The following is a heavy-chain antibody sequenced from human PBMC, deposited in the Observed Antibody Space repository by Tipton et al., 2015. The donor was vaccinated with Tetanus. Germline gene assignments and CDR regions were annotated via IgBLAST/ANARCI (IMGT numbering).Heavy chain of an antibody. J-gene: IGHJ3*02. V-gene: IGHV4-59*12. CDR3: ARLSSSANDAHAFDI. Sequence: TLSLTCTVSGGSISSYYWSWIRQPPGKGPEWIGQIHSSGSTNYIPSLKSRVTISVDTSKNQFSLKLSSVTAADTAVYYCARLSSSANDAHAFDIWGQGTMVTVSS. CDR1: GGSISSYY. CDR2: IHSSGST. D-gene: IGHD3-22*01.